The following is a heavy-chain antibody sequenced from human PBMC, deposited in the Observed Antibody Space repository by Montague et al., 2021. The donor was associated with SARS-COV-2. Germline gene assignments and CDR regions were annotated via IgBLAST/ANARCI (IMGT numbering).Heavy chain of an antibody. V-gene: IGHV4-59*08. J-gene: IGHJ4*02. Sequence: SETLSLTCTVSGGSISSFYWSWFRQPPGKGLEWIGYISDSGSTNYNPSLTGRVTMSVDTPKNQFSLKVNSVTAADTAVYYCARHYSATLPAVYWGQGTLVTVSS. CDR2: ISDSGST. CDR1: GGSISSFY. CDR3: ARHYSATLPAVY. D-gene: IGHD2-15*01.